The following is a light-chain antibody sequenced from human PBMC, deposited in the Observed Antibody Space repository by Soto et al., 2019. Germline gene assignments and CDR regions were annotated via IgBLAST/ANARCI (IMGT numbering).Light chain of an antibody. CDR3: QQRSNWTPYT. J-gene: IGKJ2*01. Sequence: EMVLTQSPASLSLSPGERATLSCRASQSVSSYLAWYQQKPGQAPRLLIYDASNRATGIPARFSGSGSGTDFTLTISSLEPEDFAVYYCQQRSNWTPYTFGQGTKVDSK. V-gene: IGKV3-11*01. CDR1: QSVSSY. CDR2: DAS.